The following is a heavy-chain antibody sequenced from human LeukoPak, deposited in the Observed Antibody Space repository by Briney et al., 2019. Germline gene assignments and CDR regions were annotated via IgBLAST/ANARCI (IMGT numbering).Heavy chain of an antibody. CDR3: ARDASFGYGGFDS. CDR1: GGSFSGYY. D-gene: IGHD5-18*01. V-gene: IGHV4-34*01. Sequence: PSETLSLTCAVYGGSFSGYYWGWIRQPPGKGLEWIGNLYSSGSTYYNPSLKSRLTISVETSKNQFSLRLTSVTAADTAVYYCARDASFGYGGFDSWGQGTLVTVSS. CDR2: LYSSGST. J-gene: IGHJ4*02.